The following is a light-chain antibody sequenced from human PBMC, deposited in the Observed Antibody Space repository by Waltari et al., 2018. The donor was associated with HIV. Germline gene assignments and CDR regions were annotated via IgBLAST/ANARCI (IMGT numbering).Light chain of an antibody. Sequence: QSVMTQPPSASGTPGQSVTISCSGSSSNIGNNPVNWYQQLPGTAPKLLIYTTKQVPSGVPYRFSGSRSGTSASLAISGLQSEDEADYYCAAWDDSLSCVVFGGGTKLTVL. V-gene: IGLV1-44*01. CDR3: AAWDDSLSCVV. CDR1: SSNIGNNP. J-gene: IGLJ2*01. CDR2: TTK.